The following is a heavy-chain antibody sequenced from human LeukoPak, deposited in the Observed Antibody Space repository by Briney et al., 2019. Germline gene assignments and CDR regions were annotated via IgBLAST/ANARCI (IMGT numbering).Heavy chain of an antibody. CDR3: TTVYYYDSSGYYFRSRRDFDY. J-gene: IGHJ4*02. V-gene: IGHV3-15*01. Sequence: NPGGSLRLSCAASGFTFSNAWMSWVRQAPGKGLEWVGRIKSKTDGGTTDYAAPVKGRFTISRDDSKNTLYLQMNSLKTEDTAVYYCTTVYYYDSSGYYFRSRRDFDYWGQGTLVTVSS. CDR1: GFTFSNAW. CDR2: IKSKTDGGTT. D-gene: IGHD3-22*01.